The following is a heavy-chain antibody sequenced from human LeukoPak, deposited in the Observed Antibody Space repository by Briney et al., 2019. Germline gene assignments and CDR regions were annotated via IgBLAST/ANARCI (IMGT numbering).Heavy chain of an antibody. V-gene: IGHV1-69*01. D-gene: IGHD3-3*01. CDR1: GGTFSSYA. J-gene: IGHJ4*02. Sequence: VASVKVSCKASGGTFSSYAISWVRQAPRQGLEWMGGIIPIFGTANYAQKFQGRVTITADESTSTAYMELSSLRSEDTAVYYCARYRVDGLEWLSLDYFDYWGQGTLVTVSS. CDR2: IIPIFGTA. CDR3: ARYRVDGLEWLSLDYFDY.